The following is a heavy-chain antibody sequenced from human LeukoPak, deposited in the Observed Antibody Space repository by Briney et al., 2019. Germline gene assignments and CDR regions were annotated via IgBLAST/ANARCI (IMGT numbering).Heavy chain of an antibody. J-gene: IGHJ4*02. Sequence: GGSLRLSCAASGFTFSTYVMSWVRQAPGKGLEWVSAISGSGGSTYYADSVKGRFTISRDNSKNTLYLQMNSLRAEDTSIYFCAKALEQETVIALDSWGQGTLVTVSS. CDR1: GFTFSTYV. CDR3: AKALEQETVIALDS. D-gene: IGHD6-13*01. CDR2: ISGSGGST. V-gene: IGHV3-23*01.